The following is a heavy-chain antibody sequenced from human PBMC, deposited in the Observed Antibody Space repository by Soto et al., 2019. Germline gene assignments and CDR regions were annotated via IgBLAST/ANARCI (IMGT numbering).Heavy chain of an antibody. CDR3: ARGGGTTLAPLP. Sequence: AASVKVSCKASGYTFTGYFMHWVRQAPGEGLEWMGWINPNSGATKYAPKFQGRVTMTRETSKRTAYMELSRLPSDDTAIYYCARGGGTTLAPLPWGQGTPVTVSS. D-gene: IGHD3-16*01. CDR1: GYTFTGYF. CDR2: INPNSGAT. V-gene: IGHV1-2*02. J-gene: IGHJ5*02.